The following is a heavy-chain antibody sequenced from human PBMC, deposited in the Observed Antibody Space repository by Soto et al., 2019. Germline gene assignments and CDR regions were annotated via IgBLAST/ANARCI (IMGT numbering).Heavy chain of an antibody. CDR1: GGTFSRYT. J-gene: IGHJ4*02. V-gene: IGHV1-69*13. CDR3: ARDGALYDSSAYYFLY. D-gene: IGHD3-22*01. CDR2: ITPMFGKP. Sequence: GASVKVSCKASGGTFSRYTINWVRQAPGQGLEWMGGITPMFGKPNYAQKFQGRVTITADESTSTGYMELRSLRSDHPPVYYCARDGALYDSSAYYFLYWGQGPLVTVSS.